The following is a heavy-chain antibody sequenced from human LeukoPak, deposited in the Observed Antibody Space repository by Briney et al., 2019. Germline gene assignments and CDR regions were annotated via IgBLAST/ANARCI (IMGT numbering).Heavy chain of an antibody. Sequence: GGSLRLSCAASGFTFSSYEMNWVRQAPGKGLEWVSYISSSGSTIYYADSVKGRFTISRDNAKNSLYLQMNTLRAEDTAVYYCAIPGARGYYDSSGPPGYWGQGTLVTVSS. V-gene: IGHV3-48*03. CDR1: GFTFSSYE. D-gene: IGHD3-22*01. CDR2: ISSSGSTI. CDR3: AIPGARGYYDSSGPPGY. J-gene: IGHJ4*02.